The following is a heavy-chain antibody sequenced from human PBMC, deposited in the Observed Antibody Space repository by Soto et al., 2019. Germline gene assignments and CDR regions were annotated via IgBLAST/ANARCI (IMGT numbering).Heavy chain of an antibody. CDR2: IYHSGST. CDR1: GGSISSGGYS. D-gene: IGHD5-12*01. CDR3: ARRRGFPYYYGMDV. V-gene: IGHV4-30-2*01. J-gene: IGHJ6*02. Sequence: QLQLQESGSGLVKPSQTLSLTCAVSGGSISSGGYSWSWIRQPPGKGLEWIGYIYHSGSTYYNPYLKSRVTISVDRSKHQVSLKLSSVTAAATAVYYCARRRGFPYYYGMDVWGQGTTVTVSS.